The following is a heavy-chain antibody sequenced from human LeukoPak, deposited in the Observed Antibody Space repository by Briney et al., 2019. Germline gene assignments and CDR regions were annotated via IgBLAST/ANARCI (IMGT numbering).Heavy chain of an antibody. V-gene: IGHV4-4*02. CDR1: GGSISSSKW. Sequence: SETLSLTCAVSGGSISSSKWWSWVRQPPGTGLEWIGEIYHSGSTNYNPSLKSRVTISVDKSKNHFSLKLNSVTAADTAVYYCASLAPPGCYYYGMDVWGQGTTVTVSS. J-gene: IGHJ6*02. D-gene: IGHD3-10*01. CDR3: ASLAPPGCYYYGMDV. CDR2: IYHSGST.